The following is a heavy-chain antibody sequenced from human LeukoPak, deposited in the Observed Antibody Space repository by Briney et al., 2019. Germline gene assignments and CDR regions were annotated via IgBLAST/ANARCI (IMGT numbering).Heavy chain of an antibody. CDR1: GGSISSYY. D-gene: IGHD2-2*01. CDR3: ARLDIVVVPAAESYYYYMDV. CDR2: IYYSGST. Sequence: SETLSLTCTVSGGSISSYYWSWIRQPPGKGLEWIGYIYYSGSTNYNPSLKSRVTISVDTSKNQFSLKLSSVTAADTAVYYCARLDIVVVPAAESYYYYMDVWGKGTTVTVSS. V-gene: IGHV4-59*12. J-gene: IGHJ6*03.